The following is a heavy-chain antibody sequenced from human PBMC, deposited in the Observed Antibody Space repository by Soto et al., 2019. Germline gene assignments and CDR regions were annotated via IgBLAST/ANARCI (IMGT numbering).Heavy chain of an antibody. J-gene: IGHJ2*01. CDR2: IIPIFGTA. D-gene: IGHD2-15*01. CDR1: GGTFSSYA. CDR3: ARVVTVVKSFHYWYFDL. V-gene: IGHV1-69*12. Sequence: QVQLVQSGAEVKKPGSSVKVSCKASGGTFSSYAISWVRQAPGQGLEWMGGIIPIFGTANYAQKFQGRATITADESTSTAYMELSSLRSEDTAAYYCARVVTVVKSFHYWYFDLWGRGTLVTVSS.